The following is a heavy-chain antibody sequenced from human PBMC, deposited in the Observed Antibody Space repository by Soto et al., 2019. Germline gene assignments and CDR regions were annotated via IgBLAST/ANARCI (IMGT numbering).Heavy chain of an antibody. J-gene: IGHJ4*02. Sequence: QAQLVESGGGVVQPGRSLRLSCAASGFTFSSYAMNWVRQAPGTGLEWVAVISYDGGRQHYADSVKGRFTISRDNSKNMVLLQMNRLRAEYSAVYYCVSGRGYGHASVPYSWGQGTLVSVSS. V-gene: IGHV3-30*04. CDR1: GFTFSSYA. CDR3: VSGRGYGHASVPYS. CDR2: ISYDGGRQ. D-gene: IGHD5-12*01.